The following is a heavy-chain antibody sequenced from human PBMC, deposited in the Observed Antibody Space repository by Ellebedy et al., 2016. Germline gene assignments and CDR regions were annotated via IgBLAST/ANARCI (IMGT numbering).Heavy chain of an antibody. Sequence: SETLSLTXTVSGGSISSSSYYWGWIRQPPGKGLEWIGSIYYSGSTYYNPSLKSRVTISVDTSKNQFSLKLSSVTAADTAVYYCARDFRIDSRKITMVRGVGGYNWFDPWGQGTLVTVSS. J-gene: IGHJ5*02. CDR2: IYYSGST. CDR1: GGSISSSSYY. D-gene: IGHD3-10*01. V-gene: IGHV4-39*07. CDR3: ARDFRIDSRKITMVRGVGGYNWFDP.